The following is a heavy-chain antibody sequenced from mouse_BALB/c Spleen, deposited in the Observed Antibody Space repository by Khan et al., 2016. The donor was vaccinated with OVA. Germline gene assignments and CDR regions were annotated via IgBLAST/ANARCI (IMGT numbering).Heavy chain of an antibody. V-gene: IGHV1S137*01. J-gene: IGHJ4*01. CDR3: ARLTLRLEY. CDR1: GYTFTDYG. CDR2: ITTYSGDT. Sequence: QVQLQQPGPELVRPGVSVKISCKGSGYTFTDYGMHWVRQSPAKSLEWIGVITTYSGDTNYNQKFKGKATMTVDKSSSTAYMELDRLTSEDSAIXYCARLTLRLEYWGQGTSVTVSS.